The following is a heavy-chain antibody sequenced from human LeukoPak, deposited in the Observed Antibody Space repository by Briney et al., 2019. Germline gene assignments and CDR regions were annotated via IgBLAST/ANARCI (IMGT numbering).Heavy chain of an antibody. CDR3: ARDSGSFFVDF. V-gene: IGHV3-66*01. CDR1: GFTVGSNY. D-gene: IGHD1-26*01. J-gene: IGHJ4*02. Sequence: PGGSLRLSCAASGFTVGSNYMNWVRQAPGKGFEWVSSIYSGGSTDYADSVKGRFTISRDSSKNTVYLQMNSLRAEDTAVYYCARDSGSFFVDFWGRGTLVTVSS. CDR2: IYSGGST.